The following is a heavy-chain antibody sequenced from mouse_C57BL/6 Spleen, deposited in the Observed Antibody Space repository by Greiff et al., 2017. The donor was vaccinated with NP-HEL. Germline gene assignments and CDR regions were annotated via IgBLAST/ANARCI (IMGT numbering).Heavy chain of an antibody. CDR1: GYAFSSYW. V-gene: IGHV1-80*01. CDR3: ARWTVEGTKGNAMDY. J-gene: IGHJ4*01. Sequence: QVQLQQSGAELVKPGASVKISCKASGYAFSSYWMNWVKQRPGKGLEWIGQIYPGDGDTNYNGQLKGKVTLSADKSSSTADKQHSSLTSEDTAVYVCARWTVEGTKGNAMDYWGQGTSVTVSS. CDR2: IYPGDGDT. D-gene: IGHD1-1*01.